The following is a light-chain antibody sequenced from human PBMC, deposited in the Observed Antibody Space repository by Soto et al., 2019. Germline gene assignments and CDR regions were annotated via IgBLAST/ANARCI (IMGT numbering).Light chain of an antibody. V-gene: IGLV1-47*01. J-gene: IGLJ2*01. CDR2: RNS. Sequence: QSVLTQPPSASGTPGQRVTISCSGSSSNIGSNYVYWYQQLPGTAPKLLIYRNSQRPSGVPDRFSGSRSGTSASLAISGLRSEDEADYYCAAWDDSLSVVFGGGTKLTVL. CDR3: AAWDDSLSVV. CDR1: SSNIGSNY.